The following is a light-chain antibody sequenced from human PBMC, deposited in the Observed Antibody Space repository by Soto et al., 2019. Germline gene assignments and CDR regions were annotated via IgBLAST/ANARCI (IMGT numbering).Light chain of an antibody. CDR3: QQYNNWPPWT. Sequence: EIVITQSPATLSVSPGDRATLSCRASQTVRSNLAWYQQKAGQAPRVIIHGASTRANGIPDRFSGSGSGTDFTLTISSLQSEDFAIYYCQQYNNWPPWTFGQGTKVDIK. CDR1: QTVRSN. CDR2: GAS. J-gene: IGKJ1*01. V-gene: IGKV3-15*01.